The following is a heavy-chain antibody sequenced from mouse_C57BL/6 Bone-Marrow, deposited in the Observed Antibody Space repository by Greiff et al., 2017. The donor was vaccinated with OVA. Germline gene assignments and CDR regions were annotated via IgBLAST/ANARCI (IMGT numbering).Heavy chain of an antibody. D-gene: IGHD1-1*01. Sequence: VQLQQSGPELVKPGASVKISCKASGYTFTDYYMNWVKQSHGKSLEWIGDINPNNGGTSYNQKFKGKATLTVDKSSSTAYMELRSLTSEDSAVYYCARSDYYGGAYWGQGPLVTVSA. CDR2: INPNNGGT. CDR3: ARSDYYGGAY. CDR1: GYTFTDYY. J-gene: IGHJ3*01. V-gene: IGHV1-26*01.